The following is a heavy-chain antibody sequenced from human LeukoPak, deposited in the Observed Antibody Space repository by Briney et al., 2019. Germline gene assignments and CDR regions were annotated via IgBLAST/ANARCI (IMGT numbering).Heavy chain of an antibody. CDR2: VNLQGST. CDR3: ARQRAGSSSPRLQNSDY. D-gene: IGHD2-15*01. V-gene: IGHV4-4*02. CDR1: GGSISNTNW. Sequence: SETLSLTCGVSGGSISNTNWWTWFRQPPGKGLEWIGEVNLQGSTNYNPSLKSRVAISVDKSENHISLKLTSVTAADTAVYYCARQRAGSSSPRLQNSDYWGQGTLVTVSS. J-gene: IGHJ4*02.